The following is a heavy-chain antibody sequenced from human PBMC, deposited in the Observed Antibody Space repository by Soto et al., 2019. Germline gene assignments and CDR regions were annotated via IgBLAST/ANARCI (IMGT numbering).Heavy chain of an antibody. V-gene: IGHV3-13*01. D-gene: IGHD2-2*01. CDR1: GFTFSSYD. Sequence: AGGSLRLSCAASGFTFSSYDMHWVRQATGKGLEWVSAIGTAGDTYYPGSVKGRFTISRENAKNSLYLQMNSLRAGDTAVYYCARYCSSTSCPPPYGMDVWGQGTTVTVSS. CDR2: IGTAGDT. J-gene: IGHJ6*02. CDR3: ARYCSSTSCPPPYGMDV.